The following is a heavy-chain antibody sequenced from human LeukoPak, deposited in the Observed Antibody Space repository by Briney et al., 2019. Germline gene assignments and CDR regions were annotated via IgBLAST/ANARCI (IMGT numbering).Heavy chain of an antibody. J-gene: IGHJ4*02. CDR1: GYTFTSYG. V-gene: IGHV1-18*01. CDR3: ARDSPRLTIFGVVISKRTRPYYFDY. CDR2: ISAYNGNT. Sequence: GASVKVSCKASGYTFTSYGISWVRQAPGQGLEWMGWISAYNGNTNYAQKLQGRVTMTTDTSTSTAYMELRSLRSDDTAVYYCARDSPRLTIFGVVISKRTRPYYFDYWGQGTLVTVSS. D-gene: IGHD3-3*01.